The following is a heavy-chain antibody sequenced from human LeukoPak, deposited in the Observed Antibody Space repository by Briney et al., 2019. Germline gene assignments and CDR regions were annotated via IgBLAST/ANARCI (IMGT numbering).Heavy chain of an antibody. CDR1: GFTFSIYN. J-gene: IGHJ4*02. CDR3: AKDYRWGFDY. CDR2: IRSQASKT. V-gene: IGHV3-30*02. D-gene: IGHD7-27*01. Sequence: GESLKISCGASGFTFSIYNMYWVRQAPGKGLEWVAFIRSQASKTYYEESVKGRFTISRDNSKSTLYLQMYSLRVEDTAVYYCAKDYRWGFDYWGQGSLVTVSS.